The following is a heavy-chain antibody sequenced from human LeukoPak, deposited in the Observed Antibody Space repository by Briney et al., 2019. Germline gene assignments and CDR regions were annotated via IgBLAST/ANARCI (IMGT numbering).Heavy chain of an antibody. V-gene: IGHV4-34*01. CDR2: INHSGST. J-gene: IGHJ6*04. Sequence: SETLSLTCAVYGGSFSGYYWNWIRQPPGEGLEWIGEINHSGSTNYNPSLKSRVTISVDTSKNQFSLKLSSVTAADTAVYYCARGLMSSTSLDVWGKGTTVTVSS. D-gene: IGHD2-2*01. CDR1: GGSFSGYY. CDR3: ARGLMSSTSLDV.